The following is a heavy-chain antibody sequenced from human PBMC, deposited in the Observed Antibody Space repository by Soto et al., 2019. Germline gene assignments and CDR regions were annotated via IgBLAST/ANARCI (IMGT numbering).Heavy chain of an antibody. CDR3: VKESLRGRIGVAQGGY. CDR2: IGMSGAST. CDR1: GFTFSSYS. V-gene: IGHV3-23*01. D-gene: IGHD6-19*01. J-gene: IGHJ4*02. Sequence: PGGSRRVSCAAAGFTFSSYSMTWVRQAPGKGLEWVSTIGMSGASTYYADSVKGRFTISRDNSKNTLFLQVNSLSAEDTAIYYCVKESLRGRIGVAQGGYWGQGTLVTVSS.